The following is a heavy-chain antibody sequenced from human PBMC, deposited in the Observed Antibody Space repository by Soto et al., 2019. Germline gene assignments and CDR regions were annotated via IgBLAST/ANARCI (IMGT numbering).Heavy chain of an antibody. CDR2: IYHSGST. J-gene: IGHJ4*02. CDR1: GGSISSGVYS. D-gene: IGHD3-10*01. Sequence: SETLSLTCAVSGGSISSGVYSWIWIRQPPGKGLEWIGYIYHSGSTYYNPSLKSRVTISVDRSKNQFSLKLSSVTAADTAVYYCARGPPSGSYYTYYFDYWGQGTLVTVSS. V-gene: IGHV4-30-2*01. CDR3: ARGPPSGSYYTYYFDY.